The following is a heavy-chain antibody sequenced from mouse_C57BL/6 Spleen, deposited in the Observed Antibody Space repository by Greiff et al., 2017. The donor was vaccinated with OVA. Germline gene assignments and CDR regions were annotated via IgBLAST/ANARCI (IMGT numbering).Heavy chain of an antibody. V-gene: IGHV1-55*01. Sequence: QVQLKQPGAELVKPGASVKMSCKASGYTFTSYWITWVKQRPGQGLEWIGDIYPGSGSTNYNEKFKSKATLTVDTSSSTAYMQLSSLTSEDSAVYYCARDGYYEGYFDVWGTGTTVTVSS. J-gene: IGHJ1*03. CDR3: ARDGYYEGYFDV. D-gene: IGHD2-3*01. CDR2: IYPGSGST. CDR1: GYTFTSYW.